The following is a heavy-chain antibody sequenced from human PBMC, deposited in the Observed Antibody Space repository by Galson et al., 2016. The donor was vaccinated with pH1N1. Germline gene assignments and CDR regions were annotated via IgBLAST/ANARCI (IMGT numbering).Heavy chain of an antibody. CDR2: ITKRPEGYTT. Sequence: LSLTCAVSDGSLSGYYWSWVRQTPGKGLEWVGRITKRPEGYTTQDATSVKGRFIISGDDSKGLLYLHMNSLKTEDTAVYYCTREDHHKFDYWGQGTLVTVS. V-gene: IGHV3-72*01. J-gene: IGHJ4*02. CDR3: TREDHHKFDY. CDR1: DGSLSGYY.